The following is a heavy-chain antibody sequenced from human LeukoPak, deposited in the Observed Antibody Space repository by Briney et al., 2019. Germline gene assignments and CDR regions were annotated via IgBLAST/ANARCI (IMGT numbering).Heavy chain of an antibody. D-gene: IGHD5-18*01. CDR1: GFTFSSYA. CDR2: ISYDGSNK. Sequence: GGSLRLSCAASGFTFSSYAMHWVRQAPGKGLEWVAVISYDGSNKYYADSVKGRFTISRNNSKNTLYLQMNSLRAEDTAAYYCARVDTADYWGQGTLVTVSS. J-gene: IGHJ4*02. V-gene: IGHV3-30-3*01. CDR3: ARVDTADY.